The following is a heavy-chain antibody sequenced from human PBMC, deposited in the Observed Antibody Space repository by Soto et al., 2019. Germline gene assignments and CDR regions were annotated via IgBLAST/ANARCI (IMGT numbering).Heavy chain of an antibody. CDR3: AREGYYASSGGNYGMDV. J-gene: IGHJ6*02. CDR2: ISYDGSNK. D-gene: IGHD3-22*01. CDR1: GFTFSSYA. V-gene: IGHV3-30-3*01. Sequence: QVQLVESGGGVVQPGRSLRLSCAASGFTFSSYAMHWVRQAPGKGLEWVAVISYDGSNKYYAHSVKGRFTISRDNSKSTLYLQMNSLRAEDTAVYYCAREGYYASSGGNYGMDVWGQGTTVTVSS.